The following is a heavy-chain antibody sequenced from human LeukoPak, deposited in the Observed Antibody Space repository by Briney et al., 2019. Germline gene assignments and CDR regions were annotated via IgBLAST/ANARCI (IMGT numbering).Heavy chain of an antibody. J-gene: IGHJ4*02. CDR1: GFSLRTSGVG. V-gene: IGHV2-5*02. CDR3: AHTSEAFGGVIVKWFDY. D-gene: IGHD3-16*02. CDR2: IYWDDDK. Sequence: SGPTLVNPTQTLTLTCTFSGFSLRTSGVGVGWIRQPPGKALEWLALIYWDDDKRYSPSLKGRLTITKDTSKNQVVLTMTNMDPVDTATYYCAHTSEAFGGVIVKWFDYWGQGTLVTVSS.